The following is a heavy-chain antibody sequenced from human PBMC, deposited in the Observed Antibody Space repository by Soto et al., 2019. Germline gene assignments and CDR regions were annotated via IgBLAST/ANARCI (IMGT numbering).Heavy chain of an antibody. J-gene: IGHJ4*02. CDR3: ARGGIQLSYAFDY. Sequence: PSETLSLTCSVSGTSVSNYYWSWIRQPAGKGLEHIGRIYTSGSTSYNPSLKSRVTMSMDTSQTQIYLNLTPVTAADTAVYYCARGGIQLSYAFDYWGQGILVTV. CDR2: IYTSGST. D-gene: IGHD5-18*01. V-gene: IGHV4-4*07. CDR1: GTSVSNYY.